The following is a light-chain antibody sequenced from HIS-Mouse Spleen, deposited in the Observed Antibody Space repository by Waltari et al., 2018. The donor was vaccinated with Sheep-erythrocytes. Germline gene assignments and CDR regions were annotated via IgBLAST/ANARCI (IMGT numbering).Light chain of an antibody. CDR2: EVS. V-gene: IGLV2-8*01. CDR3: SSYAGSNNYV. J-gene: IGLJ1*01. Sequence: RTHPPPAPGPPGRPSPLPAPEPTGALGGVMYFPWYQQHPGKAPQLIIYEVSNRPSGVPDRFSGSKSGNTASLTVSGLQAEDEADYYCSSYAGSNNYVFGTGTKVTVL. CDR1: TGALGGVMY.